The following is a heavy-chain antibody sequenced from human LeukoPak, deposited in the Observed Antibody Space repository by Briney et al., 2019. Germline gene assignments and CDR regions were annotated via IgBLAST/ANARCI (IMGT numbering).Heavy chain of an antibody. J-gene: IGHJ4*02. Sequence: SETLSLTCTVSGGSISSSSYYWGWIRQPPGKGLEWIGSIYYSGSTYYNPSLKSRVTISVDTSKNQFSLKLSSVTAADTAVYYCARDVFSGVIAVAGTGGYFDYWGQGTLVTVSS. CDR1: GGSISSSSYY. V-gene: IGHV4-39*07. CDR3: ARDVFSGVIAVAGTGGYFDY. D-gene: IGHD6-19*01. CDR2: IYYSGST.